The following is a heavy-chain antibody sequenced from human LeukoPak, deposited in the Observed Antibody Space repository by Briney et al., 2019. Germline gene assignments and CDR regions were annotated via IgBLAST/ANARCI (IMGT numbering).Heavy chain of an antibody. J-gene: IGHJ3*02. CDR2: ISGSGGST. V-gene: IGHV3-23*01. Sequence: GGSLRLSCAASGFTFSSYAMSWVRQAPGKGLEWVSAISGSGGSTYYADSVKGRFTISRDNAKNSLYLQMNSLRAEDTAVYYCAGSTLDAFDIWGQGTMVTVSS. CDR1: GFTFSSYA. CDR3: AGSTLDAFDI.